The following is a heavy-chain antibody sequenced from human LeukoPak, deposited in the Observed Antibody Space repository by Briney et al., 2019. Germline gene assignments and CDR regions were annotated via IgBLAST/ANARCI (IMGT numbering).Heavy chain of an antibody. J-gene: IGHJ6*02. Sequence: PGGSLRLSCAASGFTFSSYAMSWVRQAPGKGLEWVSAVSGSGYNTYYADSVKGRFTISRDNSKNTLYLQMNSLRAEDTAVYYCAKIRDTAISLVYYYDMDVWGQGTTVTVSS. CDR1: GFTFSSYA. CDR3: AKIRDTAISLVYYYDMDV. V-gene: IGHV3-23*01. CDR2: VSGSGYNT. D-gene: IGHD5-18*01.